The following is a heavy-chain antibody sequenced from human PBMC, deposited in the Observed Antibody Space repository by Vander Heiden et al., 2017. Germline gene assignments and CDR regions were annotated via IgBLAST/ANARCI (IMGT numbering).Heavy chain of an antibody. CDR3: ARLVTTVTTYWFDP. CDR1: GGSISSSSYY. D-gene: IGHD4-4*01. CDR2: IYYSGST. Sequence: QLQLQESGPGLVKPSETLSLTCTVSGGSISSSSYYWGWIRQPPGKGLEWIGSIYYSGSTYYNPSLKSRVTISVDTSKNQFSLKLSSVTAADTAVYYGARLVTTVTTYWFDPWGQGTLVTVSS. J-gene: IGHJ5*02. V-gene: IGHV4-39*01.